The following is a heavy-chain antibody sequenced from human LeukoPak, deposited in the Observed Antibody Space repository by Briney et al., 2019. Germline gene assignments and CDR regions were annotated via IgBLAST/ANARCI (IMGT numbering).Heavy chain of an antibody. CDR3: ASPNDEYCSSNVCRTFDY. CDR1: GFSFSTYA. J-gene: IGHJ4*02. V-gene: IGHV3-30-3*01. D-gene: IGHD2-2*01. CDR2: ISYDGSSK. Sequence: GGSLRLSCAASGFSFSTYAMHWVRQAPGKGLEWVAVISYDGSSKYYADSVKGRFTISRDNSKNTLYLQMNSLRAEDTAVYYCASPNDEYCSSNVCRTFDYWGQGTLVIVSS.